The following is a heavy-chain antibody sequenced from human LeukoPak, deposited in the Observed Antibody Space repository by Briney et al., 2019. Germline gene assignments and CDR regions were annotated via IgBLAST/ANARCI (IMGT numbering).Heavy chain of an antibody. D-gene: IGHD3/OR15-3a*01. V-gene: IGHV3-74*01. J-gene: IGHJ4*02. CDR3: ARDDFGRFDY. CDR2: INSDGSST. Sequence: GGSLRLSCAASGFTFSSYWMHWVRQAPGKGLMWVSRINSDGSSTSYADSVKGRFTISRDNAKNTLYLQMNSLRAEDTAVYYCARDDFGRFDYWGQGTLVTVSS. CDR1: GFTFSSYW.